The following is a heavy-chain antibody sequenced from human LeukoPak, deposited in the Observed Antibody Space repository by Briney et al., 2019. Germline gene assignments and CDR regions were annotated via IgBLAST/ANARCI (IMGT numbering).Heavy chain of an antibody. V-gene: IGHV3-53*01. CDR3: AKVSVTLGRGVLINFFDS. D-gene: IGHD3-10*01. J-gene: IGHJ5*01. Sequence: GGSLRLSCAVSGLTVNGNYMSWVRQAPGKGLEWVAVLYPDTTTYYADSVKGRFTISRENSRNTVHLQMNNLRVEDTAVYYCAKVSVTLGRGVLINFFDSWGQGALVTVSS. CDR2: LYPDTTT. CDR1: GLTVNGNY.